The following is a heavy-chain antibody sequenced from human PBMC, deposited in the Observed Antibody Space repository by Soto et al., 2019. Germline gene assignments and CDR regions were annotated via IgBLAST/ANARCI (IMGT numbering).Heavy chain of an antibody. V-gene: IGHV3-30*18. Sequence: QVQLVESGGGVVQPGRSLRLSCAASGFTFSSYGMHWVRQAPGKGLEWVAVISYDGSNKYYADSVKGRFTISRDNSKNTRYLQMNSLRAEDTAVYYCAKDLAGVVSYFDYWGQGTLVTVSS. D-gene: IGHD3-3*01. CDR2: ISYDGSNK. J-gene: IGHJ4*02. CDR3: AKDLAGVVSYFDY. CDR1: GFTFSSYG.